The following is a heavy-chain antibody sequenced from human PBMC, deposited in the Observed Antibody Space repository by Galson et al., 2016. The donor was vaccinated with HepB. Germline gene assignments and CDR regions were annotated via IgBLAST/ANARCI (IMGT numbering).Heavy chain of an antibody. CDR3: ARLPAAAGALAH. CDR2: SSPGASDT. V-gene: IGHV5-51*01. CDR1: GYNFTTYW. Sequence: HSGAEVKKSGESLKISCKGSGYNFTTYWIGWVRQMPGKGLEWMGISSPGASDTRSNPSFQGPVTISADRSISTAYLQWSSLKASDTAMYYCARLPAAAGALAHWGQGTLVTVSS. D-gene: IGHD6-13*01. J-gene: IGHJ4*02.